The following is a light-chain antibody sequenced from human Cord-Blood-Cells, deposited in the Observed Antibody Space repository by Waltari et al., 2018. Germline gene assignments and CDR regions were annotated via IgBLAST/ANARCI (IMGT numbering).Light chain of an antibody. V-gene: IGLV2-14*01. J-gene: IGLJ3*02. CDR1: SSHVGGSNY. Sequence: QSALTQPPSVSGSPGQSIPIACPGTSSHVGGSNYFSWYQQHPGKAPKLMIYDVSNRPSGVSNRFSGSKSGNTASLTISGLQAEDEADYYCSSYTSSSTWVFGGGTKLTVL. CDR2: DVS. CDR3: SSYTSSSTWV.